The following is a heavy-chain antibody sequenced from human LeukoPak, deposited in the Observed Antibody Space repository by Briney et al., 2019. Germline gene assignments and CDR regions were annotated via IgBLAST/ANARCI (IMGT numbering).Heavy chain of an antibody. Sequence: SETLSLTCTVSGGSISSYYWSWIRQPPGKGLEWIGSIYYTGSTYYSPSLKSRLTISVDSSKTQFSLSLSSVTAADTAVYYCARISSSTLAYFFDSWGQGTLVTVSS. CDR1: GGSISSYY. V-gene: IGHV4-39*01. D-gene: IGHD6-13*01. CDR2: IYYTGST. J-gene: IGHJ4*02. CDR3: ARISSSTLAYFFDS.